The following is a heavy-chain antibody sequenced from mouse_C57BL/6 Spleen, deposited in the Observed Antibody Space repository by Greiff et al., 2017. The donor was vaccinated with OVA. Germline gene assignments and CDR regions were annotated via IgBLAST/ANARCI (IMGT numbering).Heavy chain of an antibody. CDR2: ISGGGGNT. V-gene: IGHV5-9*01. Sequence: EVHLVESGGGLVKPGGSLKLSCAASGFTFSSYTMSWVRQTPEKRLEWVATISGGGGNTYYPDSVKGRFTISRDNAKNTLYLQMSSLRSEDTALYYCARREDGYNTRVFDYWGQGTTLTVSS. CDR3: ARREDGYNTRVFDY. D-gene: IGHD2-3*01. J-gene: IGHJ2*01. CDR1: GFTFSSYT.